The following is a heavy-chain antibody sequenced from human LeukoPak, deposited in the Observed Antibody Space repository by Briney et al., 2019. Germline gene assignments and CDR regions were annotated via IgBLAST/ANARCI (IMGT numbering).Heavy chain of an antibody. D-gene: IGHD3-10*01. Sequence: PGGSLRLSCAASGFTFSNYAMHWVRQAPGKGLEWVAVISYDGSNKYYADSVKGRFTISRDNSKNTLYLQMNSLRAEDTAVYYCAKELALYYYGSGSKGNYYFDYWGQGTLVTVSS. J-gene: IGHJ4*02. CDR3: AKELALYYYGSGSKGNYYFDY. V-gene: IGHV3-30*04. CDR1: GFTFSNYA. CDR2: ISYDGSNK.